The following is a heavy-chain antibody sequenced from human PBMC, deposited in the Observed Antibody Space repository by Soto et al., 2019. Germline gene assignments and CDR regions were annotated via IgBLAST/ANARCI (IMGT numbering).Heavy chain of an antibody. CDR2: IIPIFGTA. CDR3: AREGIAAAGTMVYYYYGMDV. Sequence: QVQLVQSGAEVKKPGSSVKVSCKASGGTFSSYAISWVRQAPGQGLEWMGGIIPIFGTANYAQKFQGRVTITADEYTSTAYMELSSLRSEDTAVYYCAREGIAAAGTMVYYYYGMDVWGQGTTVTVSS. J-gene: IGHJ6*02. D-gene: IGHD6-13*01. CDR1: GGTFSSYA. V-gene: IGHV1-69*01.